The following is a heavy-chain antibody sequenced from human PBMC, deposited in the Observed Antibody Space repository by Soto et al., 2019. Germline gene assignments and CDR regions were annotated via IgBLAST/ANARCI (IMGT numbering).Heavy chain of an antibody. D-gene: IGHD1-1*01. Sequence: GGSLRLSCAASGFTFDDYTMHWVRQAPGKGLEWVSLISWDGGSTYYADSVKGRFTISRDNSKNSLYLQMNSLRTEDTALYYCAKYMSWNVGIDYWGQGTLVTVSS. CDR2: ISWDGGST. V-gene: IGHV3-43*01. CDR1: GFTFDDYT. J-gene: IGHJ4*02. CDR3: AKYMSWNVGIDY.